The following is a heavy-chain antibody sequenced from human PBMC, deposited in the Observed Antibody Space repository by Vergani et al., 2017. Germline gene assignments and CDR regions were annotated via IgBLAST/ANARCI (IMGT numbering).Heavy chain of an antibody. J-gene: IGHJ4*02. CDR1: GYTFTGYY. Sequence: QVQLVQSGAEVKKPGASVKVSCKASGYTFTGYYMHWVRQAPGQGLEWMGWINPNSGGTNYAKKFQGRVTMTRDTSISTAYMELSRLRSDDTAVYYCARGDSSGYYYLDYWGQGTLVTVSS. CDR2: INPNSGGT. CDR3: ARGDSSGYYYLDY. D-gene: IGHD3-22*01. V-gene: IGHV1-2*02.